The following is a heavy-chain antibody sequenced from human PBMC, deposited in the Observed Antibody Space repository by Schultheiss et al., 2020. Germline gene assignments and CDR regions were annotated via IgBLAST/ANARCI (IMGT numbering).Heavy chain of an antibody. CDR1: GGSISSSSYY. D-gene: IGHD5-18*01. CDR2: INHSGST. V-gene: IGHV4-39*07. CDR3: ARAGFSYGTGYYFDF. J-gene: IGHJ4*02. Sequence: SETLSLTCTVSGGSISSSSYYWGWIRQPPGKGLEWIGEINHSGSTNYNPSLKSRVTISLDASKSQFSLYLSSVTAADTAMYYCARAGFSYGTGYYFDFWGQGTLVTVSS.